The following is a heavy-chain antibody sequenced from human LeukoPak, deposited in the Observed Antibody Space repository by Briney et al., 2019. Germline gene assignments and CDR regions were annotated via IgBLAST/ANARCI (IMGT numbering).Heavy chain of an antibody. CDR1: GYTLTELS. CDR3: EAYYSSGWYFFDY. V-gene: IGHV1-24*01. CDR2: FDPEDGET. Sequence: GASVKVSCKVSGYTLTELSMHWVRQAPGKGLEWMGGFDPEDGETIYAQEFQGRVTMTEDTSTDTAYMELSSLRSEDTAVYYCEAYYSSGWYFFDYWGQGTLVTVSS. J-gene: IGHJ4*02. D-gene: IGHD6-19*01.